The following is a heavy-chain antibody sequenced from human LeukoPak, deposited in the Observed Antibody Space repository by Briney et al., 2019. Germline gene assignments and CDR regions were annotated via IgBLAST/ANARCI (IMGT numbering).Heavy chain of an antibody. CDR3: AISHGAYGSGSYYIGMHYAFDI. CDR1: GGSISSGDYY. V-gene: IGHV4-30-4*01. Sequence: PSETLSLTCTVSGGSISSGDYYWSWIRQPPGKGLECIGYIYYSGSTYYNPSLKSRVTISVDTSKNQFSLKLSSVTAADTAVYYCAISHGAYGSGSYYIGMHYAFDIWGQGTMVTVSS. J-gene: IGHJ3*02. CDR2: IYYSGST. D-gene: IGHD3-10*01.